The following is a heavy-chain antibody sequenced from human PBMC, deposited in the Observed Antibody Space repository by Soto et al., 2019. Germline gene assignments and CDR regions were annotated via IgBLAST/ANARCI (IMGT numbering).Heavy chain of an antibody. J-gene: IGHJ5*02. CDR1: GYSFSTYD. D-gene: IGHD2-2*02. V-gene: IGHV1-8*01. CDR3: ARPYCDSTSCYTDWFDP. Sequence: SVKVSCKASGYSFSTYDINWVRQAAGQGLEWMGWVNPKSGNTDYAQRFRGRVTMTSNTSISTAYMELSALTSEDTAVYYCARPYCDSTSCYTDWFDPWG. CDR2: VNPKSGNT.